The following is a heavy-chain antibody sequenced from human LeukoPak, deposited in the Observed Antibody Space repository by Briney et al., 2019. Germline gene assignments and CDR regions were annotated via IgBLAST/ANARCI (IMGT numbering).Heavy chain of an antibody. CDR2: IAWNSGNT. D-gene: IGHD3-10*01. Sequence: GRSLRLSCAASGFTFDDYAMHWVRQAPGKGLEWVSGIAWNSGNTGFADSVKGRFTISRDNAENSLSLQMNSLTPEDTAFYFCAKDMNSYGSGSSYNPWGPFDSWGQGTLVTVSS. CDR1: GFTFDDYA. J-gene: IGHJ4*02. CDR3: AKDMNSYGSGSSYNPWGPFDS. V-gene: IGHV3-9*01.